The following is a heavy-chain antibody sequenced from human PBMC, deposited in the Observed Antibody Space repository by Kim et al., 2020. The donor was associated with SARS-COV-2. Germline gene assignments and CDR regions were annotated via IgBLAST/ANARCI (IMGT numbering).Heavy chain of an antibody. CDR1: GYTFTSYD. D-gene: IGHD4-17*01. J-gene: IGHJ1*01. V-gene: IGHV1-8*01. Sequence: ASVKVSCKASGYTFTSYDINWVRQATGQGLDWMGWMNHNSGNTGYAQKFQGRDSMTRNTSLSTAYMDLSSLRSADTAVYFCTPNTLTTRYFQHWGQGTLVTVSS. CDR3: TPNTLTTRYFQH. CDR2: MNHNSGNT.